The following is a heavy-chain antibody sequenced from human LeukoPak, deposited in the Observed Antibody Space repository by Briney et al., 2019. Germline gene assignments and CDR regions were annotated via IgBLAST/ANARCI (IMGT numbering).Heavy chain of an antibody. CDR1: GFTFSSYA. CDR3: AKDILGNPYNYFDY. V-gene: IGHV3-23*01. D-gene: IGHD7-27*01. CDR2: TSGSGGST. Sequence: GGTLRLSCAASGFTFSSYAMHWVRQAPGKGLEWVSGTSGSGGSTYYADSVKGRFTISRDNSKNTLYMQMNSLRVEDTAVYYCAKDILGNPYNYFDYWGQGTLVTVSS. J-gene: IGHJ4*02.